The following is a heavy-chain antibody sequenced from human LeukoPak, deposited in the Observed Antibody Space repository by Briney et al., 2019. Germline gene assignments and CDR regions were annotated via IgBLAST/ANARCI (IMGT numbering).Heavy chain of an antibody. V-gene: IGHV4-38-2*02. J-gene: IGHJ4*02. CDR1: GYSISSGSY. Sequence: SGTLSLTCTVSGYSISSGSYWGWIRQPPGKGLEWIGSINHSGSAHYSPSLKSRVTISVDTSKNQFSLRLSSVTAADTAVYYCSSRSFYHPSNWGQGTLVTVSS. CDR3: SSRSFYHPSN. CDR2: INHSGSA. D-gene: IGHD3-10*01.